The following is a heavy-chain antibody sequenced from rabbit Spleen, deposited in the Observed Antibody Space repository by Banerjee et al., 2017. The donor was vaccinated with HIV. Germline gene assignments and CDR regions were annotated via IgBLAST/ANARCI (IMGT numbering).Heavy chain of an antibody. V-gene: IGHV1S40*01. CDR3: ARHSSDLISCNRTP. Sequence: QSLEESGGDLGKPGASLTLTCTASGFDFSRYYYMCWVRQAPGKGLEWIACINTRSGKTVYASWAKGRFTISKTSSTTVTLQLTSFTAPDNPPSFSARHSSDLISCNRTPWRPGTLVTVS. CDR1: GFDFSRYYY. CDR2: INTRSGKT. D-gene: IGHD1-1*01. J-gene: IGHJ6*02.